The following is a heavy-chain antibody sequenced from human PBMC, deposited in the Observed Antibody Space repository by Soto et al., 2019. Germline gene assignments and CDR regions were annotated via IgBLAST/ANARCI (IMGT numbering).Heavy chain of an antibody. CDR3: ATYQDPYYYGMDV. CDR1: GYIFTTYW. V-gene: IGHV5-51*01. CDR2: IYPIDSDT. Sequence: GESLKISCEGSGYIFTTYWIGGVRQMPGKGLEWMGIIYPIDSDTKYSPSFQGQVTISVDKSISTAYLQWSSLKASDSAMYYCATYQDPYYYGMDVWGQGTTVTVSS. D-gene: IGHD2-2*01. J-gene: IGHJ6*02.